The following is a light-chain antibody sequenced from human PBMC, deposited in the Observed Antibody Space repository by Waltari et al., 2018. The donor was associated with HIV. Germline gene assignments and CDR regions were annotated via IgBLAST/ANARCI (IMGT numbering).Light chain of an antibody. V-gene: IGKV1-39*01. CDR2: SAS. CDR3: EQSYDFFRT. J-gene: IGKJ1*01. Sequence: DIQMTQSPRYLSASVGETVTFTCRSSQKIGTYVNWYQQTLGRPPRLLIFSASSLQSGVSSRFSGRGSGTDFTLTIKNLQPEDFATYFCEQSYDFFRTFGQGTTVG. CDR1: QKIGTY.